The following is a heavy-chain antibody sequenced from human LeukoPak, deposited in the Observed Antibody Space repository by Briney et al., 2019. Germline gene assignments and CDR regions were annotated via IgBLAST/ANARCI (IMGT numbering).Heavy chain of an antibody. J-gene: IGHJ4*02. CDR3: ASLDGDYVFDY. D-gene: IGHD4-17*01. CDR1: GFTFSNHG. V-gene: IGHV3-21*01. Sequence: GGSLRLSCAASGFTFSNHGMHWVRQAPGKGLEWVSSISSSSSYIYYADSVKGRFTISRDNAKNSLYLQMNSLRAEDTAVYYCASLDGDYVFDYWGQGTLVTVSS. CDR2: ISSSSSYI.